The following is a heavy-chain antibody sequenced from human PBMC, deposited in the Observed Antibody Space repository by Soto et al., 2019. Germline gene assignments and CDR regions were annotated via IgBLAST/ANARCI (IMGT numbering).Heavy chain of an antibody. D-gene: IGHD2-2*01. CDR1: GFTFSSYA. Sequence: GGSLRLSCAASGFTFSSYAMSWVRQAPGKGLEWVSAISGSGGSTYYADSVKGRFTISRDNSKNTLYLQMNSLRAEDTAVYYCAKDRYQLLGDYYYYYMDVWGKGTTVTVSS. V-gene: IGHV3-23*01. CDR2: ISGSGGST. CDR3: AKDRYQLLGDYYYYYMDV. J-gene: IGHJ6*03.